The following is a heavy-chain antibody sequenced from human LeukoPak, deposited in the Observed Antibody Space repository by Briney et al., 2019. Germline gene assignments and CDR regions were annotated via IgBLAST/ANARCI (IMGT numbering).Heavy chain of an antibody. CDR1: GGSISTYY. J-gene: IGHJ3*02. V-gene: IGHV4-59*01. Sequence: SETLSLTCTVSGGSISTYYWSWIRQPPGKGLEWIGYIYYTGSTSYNPSLKSRVTMSLDASKNQFSLELNSVTPADTAVYYCATPPPYYYDSSGPRDAFDIWGQGTMVIVSS. D-gene: IGHD3-22*01. CDR2: IYYTGST. CDR3: ATPPPYYYDSSGPRDAFDI.